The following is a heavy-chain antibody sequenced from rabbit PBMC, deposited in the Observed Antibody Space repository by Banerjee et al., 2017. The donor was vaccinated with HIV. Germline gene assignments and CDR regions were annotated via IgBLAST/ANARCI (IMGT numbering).Heavy chain of an antibody. J-gene: IGHJ4*01. Sequence: QSLEESGGGLVQPEGSLTLTCTASGFSFSSSYYMCWVRQAPGKGLEWIACIYAGSSGSTYYASWAKGRFTISKTSSTTVTLQMTSLTAADTATYFCARGYTDGAYFGLWGQGTLVTVS. D-gene: IGHD1-1*01. CDR3: ARGYTDGAYFGL. V-gene: IGHV1S40*01. CDR1: GFSFSSSYY. CDR2: IYAGSSGST.